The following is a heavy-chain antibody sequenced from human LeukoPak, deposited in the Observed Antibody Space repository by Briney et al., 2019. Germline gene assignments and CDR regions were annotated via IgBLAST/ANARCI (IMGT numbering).Heavy chain of an antibody. D-gene: IGHD6-19*01. V-gene: IGHV3-13*01. CDR2: IGTVGDT. J-gene: IGHJ4*02. CDR3: ARGARYSNGWYPDY. Sequence: PGGSLRLSCAASGLTFSPYAMHWVRQAKGKGLEWVSAIGTVGDTYYPDSVKGRFTISRENAKNSLYLQMNSLRAGDTAVYFCARGARYSNGWYPDYWGQGTLVTVSS. CDR1: GLTFSPYA.